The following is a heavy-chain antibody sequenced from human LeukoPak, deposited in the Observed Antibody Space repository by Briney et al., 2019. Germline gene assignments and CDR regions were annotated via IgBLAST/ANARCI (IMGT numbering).Heavy chain of an antibody. V-gene: IGHV5-51*01. J-gene: IGHJ4*02. CDR3: ARGPYCSGGSCYPHFDY. CDR2: IYPGDSDT. D-gene: IGHD2-15*01. Sequence: GESLKISCKGSGYSFTSYWIGWVRQMPGKGLEWMGIIYPGDSDTRYSSSFQGQVTISADKSISTAYLQWSSLKASDTAMYYCARGPYCSGGSCYPHFDYWGQGTLVTVSS. CDR1: GYSFTSYW.